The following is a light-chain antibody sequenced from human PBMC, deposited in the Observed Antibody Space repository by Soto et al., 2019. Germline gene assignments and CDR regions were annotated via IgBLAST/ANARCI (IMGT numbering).Light chain of an antibody. V-gene: IGLV2-23*01. Sequence: QSVLTQPASVSGSPGQSITISCTGTSSDVGSYNLVSWYQQHPGKAPKLMIYEGSKRPSGVSNRFSGSKSGNTASLTISGLQAEDEADYYCCSYAVSSTFYVFGTGTKATVL. J-gene: IGLJ1*01. CDR2: EGS. CDR1: SSDVGSYNL. CDR3: CSYAVSSTFYV.